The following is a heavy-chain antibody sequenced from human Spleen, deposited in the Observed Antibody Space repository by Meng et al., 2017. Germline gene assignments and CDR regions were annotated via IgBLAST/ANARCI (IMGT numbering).Heavy chain of an antibody. D-gene: IGHD3-16*01. V-gene: IGHV3-30*07. J-gene: IGHJ5*02. CDR2: ISYDGSNK. CDR1: GFTFSSYA. CDR3: AGFSVSWHVGGNWLDP. Sequence: GGSLRLSCAASGFTFSSYAMHWVRQAPGKGLEWVAVISYDGSNKYYADSVKGRFTISRDNAKNSLYLQMNSLRAEDTAVYYCAGFSVSWHVGGNWLDPWGQGNLVNVSS.